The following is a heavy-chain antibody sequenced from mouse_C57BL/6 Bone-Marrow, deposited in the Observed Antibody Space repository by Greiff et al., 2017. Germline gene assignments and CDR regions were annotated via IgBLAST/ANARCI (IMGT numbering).Heavy chain of an antibody. CDR1: GFTFSDYG. V-gene: IGHV5-17*01. CDR2: ISSGRSTI. Sequence: EVQLVESGGGLVEPGGSLKLSCAASGFTFSDYGMHWVRQAPEKGLEWVAYISSGRSTIYYADTVKGRFTISRDNAKNTLCLQMTSLRSEDTAMYYCAKGYSAWFAYWGQGTLVTVSA. J-gene: IGHJ3*01. D-gene: IGHD2-12*01. CDR3: AKGYSAWFAY.